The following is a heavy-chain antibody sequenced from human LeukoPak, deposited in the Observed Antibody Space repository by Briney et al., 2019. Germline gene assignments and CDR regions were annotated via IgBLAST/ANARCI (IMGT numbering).Heavy chain of an antibody. CDR3: ARGPFTLVRGADNWFDP. CDR2: IYTSGST. V-gene: IGHV4-4*07. J-gene: IGHJ5*02. D-gene: IGHD3-10*01. CDR1: GGSISSYY. Sequence: PSETLSLTCTVSGGSISSYYWSWIRQPAGKGLEWIGRIYTSGSTNYHPSLKSRVTMSVDTSKNQFSLKLSSVTAADTAVYYCARGPFTLVRGADNWFDPWGQGTLVTVSS.